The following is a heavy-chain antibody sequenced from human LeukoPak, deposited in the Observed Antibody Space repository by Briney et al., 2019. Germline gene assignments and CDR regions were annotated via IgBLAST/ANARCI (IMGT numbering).Heavy chain of an antibody. D-gene: IGHD2-15*01. V-gene: IGHV3-7*01. CDR3: ARYRELVVPDY. Sequence: PGGSLRLSCAASGFTFSSYWMSWVRQAPGKGLEWVANIKQDGSEKYYVDSVKGRFTISRDNAKNSLYLQMNSLRAEDTAVCYCARYRELVVPDYWGQGTLVTVSS. CDR1: GFTFSSYW. CDR2: IKQDGSEK. J-gene: IGHJ4*02.